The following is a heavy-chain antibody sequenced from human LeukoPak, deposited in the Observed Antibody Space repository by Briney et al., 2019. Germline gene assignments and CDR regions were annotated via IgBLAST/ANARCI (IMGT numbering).Heavy chain of an antibody. CDR3: ARGSRPRIAARPYYYYYYMDV. J-gene: IGHJ6*03. V-gene: IGHV4-34*01. CDR2: INHSGGT. CDR1: GGSFSGYY. Sequence: SETLSLTCAFYGGSFSGYYWSWIRQPPGKGLEWIGEINHSGGTKYNPSLKSRVTISLDTSKNQFSLKLSSVTAADTAVYYCARGSRPRIAARPYYYYYYMDVWGKGTTVTVSS. D-gene: IGHD6-6*01.